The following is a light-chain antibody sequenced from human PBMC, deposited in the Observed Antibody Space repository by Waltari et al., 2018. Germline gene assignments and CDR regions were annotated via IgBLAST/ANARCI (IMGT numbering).Light chain of an antibody. V-gene: IGLV1-36*01. CDR3: AAWDDSLSGVV. CDR1: SPNIGHNA. J-gene: IGLJ2*01. CDR2: YDD. Sequence: QSVLTQPPSVSEAPRPRVTISCSGSSPNIGHNAVNWYQQLPGKAPKLLIYYDDLLPSGVSDRFSGSKSGTSASLAISGLQSEDEADYYCAAWDDSLSGVVFGGGTKLTVL.